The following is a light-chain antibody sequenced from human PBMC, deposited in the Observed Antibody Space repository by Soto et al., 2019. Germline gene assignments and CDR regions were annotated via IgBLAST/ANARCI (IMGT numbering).Light chain of an antibody. V-gene: IGLV2-14*01. CDR1: SSDVGGYNY. CDR3: SAWDDSLNGVV. J-gene: IGLJ2*01. Sequence: QSVLTQPASVSGSPGQSITISCTRTSSDVGGYNYVSWYQQHPGKAPKLMIYEVSNRPSGVSNRFSGSKSGSSASLAISGIQSEDEAEYYCSAWDDSLNGVVFGGGTKVTVL. CDR2: EVS.